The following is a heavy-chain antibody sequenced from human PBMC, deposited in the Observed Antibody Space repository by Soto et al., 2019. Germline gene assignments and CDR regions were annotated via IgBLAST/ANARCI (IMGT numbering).Heavy chain of an antibody. CDR3: ARRQAGYYYGMDV. V-gene: IGHV5-51*01. Sequence: LGESLKISCKGSGYSFTSYWIGWVRQMPGKGLEWMGIIYPGDSDTRYSPSFQGQATISADKSISTAYLQWSSLKASDTAMYYCARRQAGYYYGMDVWGQGTTVTVSS. CDR2: IYPGDSDT. J-gene: IGHJ6*02. CDR1: GYSFTSYW.